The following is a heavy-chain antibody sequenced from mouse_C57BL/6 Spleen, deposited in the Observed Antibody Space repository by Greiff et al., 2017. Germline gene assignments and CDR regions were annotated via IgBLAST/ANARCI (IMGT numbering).Heavy chain of an antibody. D-gene: IGHD4-1*01. J-gene: IGHJ3*01. V-gene: IGHV1-15*01. CDR3: TRLGRFAY. CDR2: IDPETGGT. CDR1: GYTFTDYE. Sequence: QVQLKESGAELVRPGASVTLSCKASGYTFTDYEMHWVKQTPVHGLAWIGAIDPETGGTAYNQKFKGKAILTADQSSSTAYMELRSLTSEDSAVYYCTRLGRFAYWGQGTLVTVSA.